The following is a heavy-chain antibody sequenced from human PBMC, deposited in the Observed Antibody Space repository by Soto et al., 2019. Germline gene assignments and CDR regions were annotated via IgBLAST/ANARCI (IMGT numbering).Heavy chain of an antibody. CDR2: INWNSGIT. CDR3: AKGRGALTVVSNWFDP. V-gene: IGHV3-9*01. D-gene: IGHD3-22*01. Sequence: EVHLVESGGGLVQPGRSLRLSCAAIGFTFEDHAMHWIRQVPGKGLEWVAGINWNSGITGYADSVKGRFTISRDNANXXXXXEMNSLKSEDTALYYCAKGRGALTVVSNWFDPWGQGTQVTVSS. J-gene: IGHJ5*02. CDR1: GFTFEDHA.